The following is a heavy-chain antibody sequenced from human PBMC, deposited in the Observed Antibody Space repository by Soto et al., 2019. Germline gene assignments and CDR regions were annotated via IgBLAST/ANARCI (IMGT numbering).Heavy chain of an antibody. CDR3: ARDIAGASF. CDR1: GFTFSSYS. J-gene: IGHJ4*02. Sequence: PGGSLRLSCAASGFTFSSYSMNWVRQAPGKGLEWVSYISSSSSTIYYADSVKGRFTISRDNAKNSLYLQMNSLRAEDTAVYYCARDIAGASFWGQGTLVTVSS. V-gene: IGHV3-48*01. D-gene: IGHD6-19*01. CDR2: ISSSSSTI.